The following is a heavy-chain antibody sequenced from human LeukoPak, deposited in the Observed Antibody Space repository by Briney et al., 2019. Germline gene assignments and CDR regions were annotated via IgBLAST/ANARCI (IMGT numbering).Heavy chain of an antibody. CDR1: GYMFTGYY. D-gene: IGHD1-26*01. Sequence: ASVKVSCKASGYMFTGYYMHWVRQAPGQGLEWMGWINPNSGGTNYAQKFQGRVTMTRDTSISTAYMELSRLRSDDTAVYYCARDRGGKEQSALGYWGQGTLVTVSS. CDR3: ARDRGGKEQSALGY. J-gene: IGHJ4*02. V-gene: IGHV1-2*02. CDR2: INPNSGGT.